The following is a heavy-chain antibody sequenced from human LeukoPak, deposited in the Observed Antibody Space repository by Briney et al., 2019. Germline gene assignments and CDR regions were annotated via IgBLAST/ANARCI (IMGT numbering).Heavy chain of an antibody. J-gene: IGHJ4*02. Sequence: ASVKVSCKASGGTFSSYAISWVRQAPGQGLEWMGRIIPILGIASYAQKFQGRVTITADKSTSTAYMELSSLRSEDTAVYYCARGVDGSGSFDYWGQGTLVTVSS. CDR2: IIPILGIA. V-gene: IGHV1-69*04. D-gene: IGHD3-10*01. CDR1: GGTFSSYA. CDR3: ARGVDGSGSFDY.